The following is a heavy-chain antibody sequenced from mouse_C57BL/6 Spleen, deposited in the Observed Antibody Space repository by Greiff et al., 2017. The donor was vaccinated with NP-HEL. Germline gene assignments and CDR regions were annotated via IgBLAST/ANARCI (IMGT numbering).Heavy chain of an antibody. CDR2: IWSGGST. Sequence: VQLQQSGPGLVQPSQSLSITCTVSGFSLTSYGVHWVRQSPGKGLEWLGVIWSGGSTDYNAAFISRRSISKDNSKSQVFFKMNSLQADDTAIDYCARTKTGTPYAMDYWGQGTSVTVSS. CDR1: GFSLTSYG. CDR3: ARTKTGTPYAMDY. D-gene: IGHD4-1*01. V-gene: IGHV2-2*01. J-gene: IGHJ4*01.